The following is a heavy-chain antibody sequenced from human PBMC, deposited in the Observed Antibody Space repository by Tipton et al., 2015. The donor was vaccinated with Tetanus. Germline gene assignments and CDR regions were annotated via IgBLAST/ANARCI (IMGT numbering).Heavy chain of an antibody. CDR1: GYTFTSYD. V-gene: IGHV1-8*01. Sequence: QSGAEVKKPGASVKVSCKASGYTFTSYDINWVRQATGQGFEWMGWVNPNTGDTGYAEKFQGRVTITRNTSINTVYMELSSLRSEDTAVYYCGIQGHYGGNPPFDYWGQGTLVTV. CDR2: VNPNTGDT. J-gene: IGHJ4*02. CDR3: GIQGHYGGNPPFDY. D-gene: IGHD4-23*01.